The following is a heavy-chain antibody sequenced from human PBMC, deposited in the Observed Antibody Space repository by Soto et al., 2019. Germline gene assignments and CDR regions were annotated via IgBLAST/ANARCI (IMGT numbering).Heavy chain of an antibody. CDR2: IYYSGST. V-gene: IGHV4-31*03. Sequence: SETLSLTCTVSGGSISSGGYYWSWIRQHPGKGLEWIGYIYYSGSTYYNPSLKSRVTISVDTSKNQFSLKLSSVTVADTAVCYCARGDSRLRLFRESPRPDLGPTDYWGQGTLVTVSS. CDR1: GGSISSGGYY. D-gene: IGHD5-12*01. J-gene: IGHJ4*02. CDR3: ARGDSRLRLFRESPRPDLGPTDY.